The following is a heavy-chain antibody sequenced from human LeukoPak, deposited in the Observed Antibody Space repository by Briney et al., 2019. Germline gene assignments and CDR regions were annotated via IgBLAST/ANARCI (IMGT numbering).Heavy chain of an antibody. Sequence: SGGSLRLSCAASGFPLSSYSINWVRQAPGKGLEWVSYISSSGSAIYYVDSVKGRFTISRDNSKNSLFLQMNSPRAEDTAVYYCARVKGSYFDCWGQGALVTVSS. CDR2: ISSSGSAI. V-gene: IGHV3-48*01. CDR3: ARVKGSYFDC. J-gene: IGHJ4*02. D-gene: IGHD2-15*01. CDR1: GFPLSSYS.